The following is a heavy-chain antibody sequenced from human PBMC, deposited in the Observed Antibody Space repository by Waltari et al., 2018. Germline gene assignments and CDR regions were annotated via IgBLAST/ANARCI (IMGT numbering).Heavy chain of an antibody. CDR3: ARHDASSSWDYYYYGMDV. CDR2: IYHSGST. CDR1: GSSLSSGYY. V-gene: IGHV4-38-2*01. J-gene: IGHJ6*02. D-gene: IGHD6-6*01. Sequence: QVQLQESGPGLVNPSETLSLTCAVSGSSLSSGYYLGCIRQPPGRGLEWIGSIYHSGSTYYNPSLKSRVTISVDTSKNQFSLKLSSVTAADTAVYYCARHDASSSWDYYYYGMDVWGQGTTVTVSS.